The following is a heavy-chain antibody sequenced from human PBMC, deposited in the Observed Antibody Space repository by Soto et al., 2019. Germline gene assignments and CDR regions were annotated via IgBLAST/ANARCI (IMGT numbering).Heavy chain of an antibody. CDR3: ARGPEYDFWSGYSYYYYYGMDV. J-gene: IGHJ6*02. V-gene: IGHV1-69*13. CDR1: GGTFSSYA. D-gene: IGHD3-3*01. CDR2: IIPIFGTA. Sequence: SVKVSCKASGGTFSSYAISGVRQAPGQGLEWMGGIIPIFGTANYAQKSQGRVTITADESTSTAYMELSSLRSEDTAVYYCARGPEYDFWSGYSYYYYYGMDVWGQGTTVTVSS.